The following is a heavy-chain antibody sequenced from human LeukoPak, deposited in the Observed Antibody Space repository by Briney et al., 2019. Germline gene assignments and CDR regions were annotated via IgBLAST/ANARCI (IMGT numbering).Heavy chain of an antibody. J-gene: IGHJ4*02. CDR1: GYTLTEFS. Sequence: ASVKVSCKVSGYTLTEFSMHWVRQAPGNGLEWMGRFDPEDGETIYAQEFQGRVTMTEDTSTDTAYMELSSLRSEDTAVYYCARYSNIVVVVAYYFHYWGQGTLVTVSS. CDR3: ARYSNIVVVVAYYFHY. D-gene: IGHD2-15*01. CDR2: FDPEDGET. V-gene: IGHV1-24*01.